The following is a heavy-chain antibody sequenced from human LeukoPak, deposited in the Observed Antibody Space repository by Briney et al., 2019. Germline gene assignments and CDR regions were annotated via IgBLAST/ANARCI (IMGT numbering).Heavy chain of an antibody. J-gene: IGHJ5*02. V-gene: IGHV1-8*01. Sequence: GASVKVSCKASGYTFTSYDINWVRQATGQGLEWMGWMNPNSGNTGYAQKFQGRVTMTRNTSISTAYMELSSLRSEDTAVYYCARGRSPRSSSWYGYWFDPWGQGTLVTVSS. CDR2: MNPNSGNT. D-gene: IGHD6-13*01. CDR3: ARGRSPRSSSWYGYWFDP. CDR1: GYTFTSYD.